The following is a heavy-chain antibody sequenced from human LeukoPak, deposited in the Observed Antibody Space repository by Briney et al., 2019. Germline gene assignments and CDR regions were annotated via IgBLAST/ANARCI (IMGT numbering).Heavy chain of an antibody. D-gene: IGHD4-23*01. CDR2: INWNGGST. J-gene: IGHJ5*02. CDR1: GFTFDDYG. Sequence: PAGGSLRLSCAASGFTFDDYGMSWVRQAPGKGLEWVSGINWNGGSTGYADSVKGRFTISRDNAKNSLYLQMNSLRAEDTALYYCARDLTPSLGNWFDPWGQGTLVTVSS. CDR3: ARDLTPSLGNWFDP. V-gene: IGHV3-20*04.